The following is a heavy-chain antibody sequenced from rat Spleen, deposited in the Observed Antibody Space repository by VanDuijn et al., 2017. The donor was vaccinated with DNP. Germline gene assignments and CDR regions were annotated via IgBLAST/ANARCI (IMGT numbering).Heavy chain of an antibody. CDR1: GYTFTNYY. V-gene: IGHV1-43*01. CDR2: IYPGSGRT. D-gene: IGHD1-12*02. Sequence: QVQLQQSGTELTKPGSSVKISCKASGYTFTNYYIGWIKRTTGQGLEYVGYIYPGSGRTNYNEKFKGKATLTVDKSSSTAFMQLSSLTPDDSAVYYCARWSDGLDYWGQGVMVTVSS. J-gene: IGHJ2*01. CDR3: ARWSDGLDY.